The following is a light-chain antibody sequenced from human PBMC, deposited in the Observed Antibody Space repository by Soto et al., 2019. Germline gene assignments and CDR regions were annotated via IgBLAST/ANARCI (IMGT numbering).Light chain of an antibody. CDR2: KAS. Sequence: DIQMTQSPSTLSASVXXXXTXXXXASQSISSWLAWYQQKPGKAPKLLIYKASSLESGVPSRFSGSGSGTEFTLTISSLQPDDFATYXCQXYNSLYTFGQGTKLEIK. CDR3: QXYNSLYT. CDR1: QSISSW. J-gene: IGKJ2*01. V-gene: IGKV1-5*03.